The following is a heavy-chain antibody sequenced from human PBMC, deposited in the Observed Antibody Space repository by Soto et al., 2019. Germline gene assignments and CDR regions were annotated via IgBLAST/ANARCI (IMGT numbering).Heavy chain of an antibody. CDR1: GNSFTTYY. V-gene: IGHV1-46*01. D-gene: IGHD3-22*01. Sequence: ASVKVYFKSSGNSFTTYYIHFGRQAPGQGLEWIGLINPSGGRTTYAQKFQGRVTMTRDTSTSTFHMELSSLTSEDTAVYYCAALYHYDSSGYYDYWGQRPMVTVSS. J-gene: IGHJ4*02. CDR3: AALYHYDSSGYYDY. CDR2: INPSGGRT.